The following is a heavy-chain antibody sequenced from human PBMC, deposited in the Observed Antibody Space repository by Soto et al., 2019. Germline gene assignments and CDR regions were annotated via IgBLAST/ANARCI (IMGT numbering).Heavy chain of an antibody. J-gene: IGHJ4*02. V-gene: IGHV4-61*01. D-gene: IGHD3-22*01. CDR2: IYYSGST. Sequence: XASLSLPCTVSGGCGSSGSYYWSCIRQPPGKGLEWIGYIYYSGSTNYNPSLKSRVTISVDTSKNQFSLKLSSVTAADTAVYYCARTVHYDSSGYSFSQVWTHDYCGQGTLVTVSS. CDR3: ARTVHYDSSGYSFSQVWTHDY. CDR1: GGCGSSGSYY.